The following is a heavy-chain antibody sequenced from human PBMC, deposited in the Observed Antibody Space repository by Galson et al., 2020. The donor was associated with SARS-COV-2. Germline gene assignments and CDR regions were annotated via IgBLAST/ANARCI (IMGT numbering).Heavy chain of an antibody. CDR3: AREDGIATRPDPYYSYYGMDV. D-gene: IGHD6-6*01. V-gene: IGHV3-30*04. J-gene: IGHJ6*02. Sequence: GGSLRLSCAPSGFTFASYAMHWVRQAPGRGLEWVAVISFDGSNTYYADSVKGRFTISRDNSKNTLFLQLSSLRAEDTAVYYCAREDGIATRPDPYYSYYGMDVWGQGTTVTVSS. CDR1: GFTFASYA. CDR2: ISFDGSNT.